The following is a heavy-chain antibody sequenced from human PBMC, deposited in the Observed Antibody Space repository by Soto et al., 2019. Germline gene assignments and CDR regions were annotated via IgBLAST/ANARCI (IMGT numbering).Heavy chain of an antibody. CDR3: AKKGCSSPGCSYYFDS. CDR1: GFPFSQYT. D-gene: IGHD2-2*01. V-gene: IGHV3-23*01. Sequence: EVQLLESGGGLVQPGGSLRLSCAASGFPFSQYTMTWVRQAPGKGLEWVSGFSSGGNTYYADSVKGRFTISRDNSKNTVFLQLNSLRAEDTAVYYCAKKGCSSPGCSYYFDSWGQGTLVTVSS. J-gene: IGHJ4*02. CDR2: FSSGGNT.